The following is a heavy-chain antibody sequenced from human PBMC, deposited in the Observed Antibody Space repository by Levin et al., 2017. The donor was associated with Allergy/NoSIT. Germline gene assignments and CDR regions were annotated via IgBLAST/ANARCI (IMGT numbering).Heavy chain of an antibody. CDR2: ISGSGGST. CDR3: AKGGVGYSYGYFDY. Sequence: GESLKISCAASGFTFSSYAMSWVRQAPGKGLEWVSAISGSGGSTYYADSVKGRFTISRDNSKNTLYLQMNSLRAEDTAVYYCAKGGVGYSYGYFDYWGQGTLVTVSS. CDR1: GFTFSSYA. J-gene: IGHJ4*02. V-gene: IGHV3-23*01. D-gene: IGHD5-18*01.